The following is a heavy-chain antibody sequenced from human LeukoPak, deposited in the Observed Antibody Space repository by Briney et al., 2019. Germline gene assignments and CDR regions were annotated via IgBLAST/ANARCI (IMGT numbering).Heavy chain of an antibody. CDR1: GYSISSGYY. V-gene: IGHV4-38-2*02. Sequence: SETLSLTCTVSGYSISSGYYWGWIRQPPGKGLEWIGSIYHSGSTYYNPSLKSRVTISVDTSKNQFSLKLSSVTAADTTVYYCASIRGVVIYYFDYWGQGTLATVSS. D-gene: IGHD3-3*01. J-gene: IGHJ4*02. CDR2: IYHSGST. CDR3: ASIRGVVIYYFDY.